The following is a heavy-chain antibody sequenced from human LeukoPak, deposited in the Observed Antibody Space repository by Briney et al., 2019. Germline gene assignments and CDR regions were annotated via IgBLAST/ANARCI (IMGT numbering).Heavy chain of an antibody. V-gene: IGHV4-39*01. CDR2: IYYSGST. CDR3: ARHRYVRPPLAFDI. D-gene: IGHD3-16*01. CDR1: GGSISSSSYY. J-gene: IGHJ3*02. Sequence: PSETLSLTCTVSGGSISSSSYYWGWIRQPPGKGLEWIGSIYYSGSTYYNPSLKSRVTISVDTSKSQFSLKLSSVTAADTAVYYCARHRYVRPPLAFDIWGQGTMVTVSS.